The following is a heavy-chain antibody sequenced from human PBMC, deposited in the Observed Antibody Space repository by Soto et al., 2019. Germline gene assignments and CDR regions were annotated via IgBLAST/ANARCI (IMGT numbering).Heavy chain of an antibody. CDR1: GGSISSYY. CDR3: ARQRGGSGYFDY. Sequence: SETLSLTCTVSGGSISSYYWSWIRQPPGKGLEWIGCIYYSGSTNYNPSLKSRVTISVDTSKNQFSLKLSSVTAADTAVYYCARQRGGSGYFDYWGQGTLVTVSS. CDR2: IYYSGST. V-gene: IGHV4-59*08. J-gene: IGHJ4*02. D-gene: IGHD6-19*01.